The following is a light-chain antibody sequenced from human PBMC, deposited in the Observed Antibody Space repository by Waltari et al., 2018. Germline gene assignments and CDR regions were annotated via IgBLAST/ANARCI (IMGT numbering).Light chain of an antibody. V-gene: IGLV2-8*01. CDR3: SSYAGNSKLV. CDR1: SGDVGAYYH. CDR2: DVD. J-gene: IGLJ3*02. Sequence: QSALTQPPSASGSPGQSVTISCTGTSGDVGAYYHVAWYQHHPGKGTKLIIYDVDNRPAGVPFRFDASKSGNTASLTVSGLQAEDEADYYCSSYAGNSKLVFGGGTKLTVL.